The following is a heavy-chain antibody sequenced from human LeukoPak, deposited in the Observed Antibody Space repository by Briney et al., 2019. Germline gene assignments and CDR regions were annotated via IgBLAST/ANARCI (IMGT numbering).Heavy chain of an antibody. CDR3: TTYDYGDYYFFYGMDV. V-gene: IGHV3-15*01. CDR1: GFTFSNAW. D-gene: IGHD4-17*01. J-gene: IGHJ6*02. Sequence: GGSLRLSCAASGFTFSNAWMSWARQATGKGLEWVGRIKRKTDGGTRDYGEGVKGRFTISIYDSKNTLYLQMDSLKSEDTAVYYCTTYDYGDYYFFYGMDVWGQGTTVTVSS. CDR2: IKRKTDGGTR.